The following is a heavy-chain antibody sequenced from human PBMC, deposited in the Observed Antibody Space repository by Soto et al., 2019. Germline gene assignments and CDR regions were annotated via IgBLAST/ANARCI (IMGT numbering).Heavy chain of an antibody. CDR1: GGTFRTYA. D-gene: IGHD6-19*01. J-gene: IGHJ6*02. V-gene: IGHV1-69*12. CDR3: AKGAVAGTPTSYYYYGMDV. CDR2: IIPIFGTV. Sequence: QVQLLQSGAEVKKPGSSVRVSCEASGGTFRTYAISWVRQAPGQGLEWMGEIIPIFGTVNYAQKFQGRVTITAEESTTTVYMDLRSRRSEDTAVYYCAKGAVAGTPTSYYYYGMDVWGQGTTVTVSS.